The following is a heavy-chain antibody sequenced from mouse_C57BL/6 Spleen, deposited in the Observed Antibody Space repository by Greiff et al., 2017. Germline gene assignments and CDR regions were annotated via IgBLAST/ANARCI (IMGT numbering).Heavy chain of an antibody. J-gene: IGHJ4*01. CDR1: GYTFTSYW. D-gene: IGHD2-5*01. Sequence: QVQLQQPGAELVMPGASVKLSCKASGYTFTSYWMHWVKQRPGQGLEWIGEIDPSDSYTNYNQKFKGKSTLTVDKSSSTAYMQLSSLTSEDSAVYYCAGAYYSNGYAMDDWGQGTSVTVSS. CDR2: IDPSDSYT. V-gene: IGHV1-69*01. CDR3: AGAYYSNGYAMDD.